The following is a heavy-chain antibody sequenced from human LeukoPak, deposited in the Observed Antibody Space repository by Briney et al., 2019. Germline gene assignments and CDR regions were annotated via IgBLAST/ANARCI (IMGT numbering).Heavy chain of an antibody. Sequence: ASVKVSCKASGYTFTSYYMHWVRQAPGQGLEWMGIINPSGGSTSYAQKFQGRVTMTRDTSTSTVYMELSSLRSEDTAVYYCARGGRGYCTGTSCYGQDAFDIWGQGTMVTVSS. J-gene: IGHJ3*02. CDR3: ARGGRGYCTGTSCYGQDAFDI. V-gene: IGHV1-46*01. CDR2: INPSGGST. D-gene: IGHD2-2*01. CDR1: GYTFTSYY.